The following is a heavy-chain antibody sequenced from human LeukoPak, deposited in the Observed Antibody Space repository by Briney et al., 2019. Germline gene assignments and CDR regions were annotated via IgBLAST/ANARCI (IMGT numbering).Heavy chain of an antibody. CDR2: ISGSGDYT. V-gene: IGHV3-23*01. Sequence: GGSLRLSCAASGFTISYYAMSWVRQAPGKGLEWVSGISGSGDYTYYADSVKGRFTISRDNSQNTLHLQMNSLRLEDTAAYFCAKGNKYTLSSEESTFDYWGQGSLVTVSS. CDR1: GFTISYYA. D-gene: IGHD6-6*01. CDR3: AKGNKYTLSSEESTFDY. J-gene: IGHJ4*02.